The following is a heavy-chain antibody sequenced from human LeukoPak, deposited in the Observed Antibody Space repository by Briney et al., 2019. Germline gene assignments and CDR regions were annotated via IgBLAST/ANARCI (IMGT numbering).Heavy chain of an antibody. CDR3: ARDSGVLGGAFDI. V-gene: IGHV4-34*11. Sequence: PSETLSLTCAVYGGSLSGYYWSWIRQPPGKGLEWIGCNYNTGSTNPNPSLKSRVTISVDTSKTQFSLNLSSVTAADTAIYYCARDSGVLGGAFDIWGQGTMVTVSS. D-gene: IGHD3-10*01. CDR1: GGSLSGYY. CDR2: NYNTGST. J-gene: IGHJ3*02.